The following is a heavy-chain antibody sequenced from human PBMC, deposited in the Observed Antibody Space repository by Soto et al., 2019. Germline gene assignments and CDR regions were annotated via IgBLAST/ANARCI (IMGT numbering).Heavy chain of an antibody. CDR1: GGSINSSNW. J-gene: IGHJ5*02. D-gene: IGHD6-13*01. Sequence: QVQLQESGPGLVKPSGTLSLTCAVSGGSINSSNWWTWVRQPPGKGLEWIGNIYHSGNTNYNPSLKSRLSMSVEKSKNQFSLRLSSVTAADTAIYYCAREGPATIAADLSWFDPWGQGTLFTVSS. CDR2: IYHSGNT. CDR3: AREGPATIAADLSWFDP. V-gene: IGHV4-4*02.